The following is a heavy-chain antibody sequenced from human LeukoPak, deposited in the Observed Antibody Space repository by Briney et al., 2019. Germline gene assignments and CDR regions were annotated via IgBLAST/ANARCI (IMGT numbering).Heavy chain of an antibody. CDR2: INPSGGST. CDR3: LSYSSSWYHNNWFDP. Sequence: ASVKVSCKASGYTFTSYYMHWVRQAPGQGLEWMGIINPSGGSTSYAQKFQGRVTMTRDTSTSTVYMELSSLRSEDTAVYYCLSYSSSWYHNNWFDPWGQGTLVTVSS. J-gene: IGHJ5*02. V-gene: IGHV1-46*01. CDR1: GYTFTSYY. D-gene: IGHD6-13*01.